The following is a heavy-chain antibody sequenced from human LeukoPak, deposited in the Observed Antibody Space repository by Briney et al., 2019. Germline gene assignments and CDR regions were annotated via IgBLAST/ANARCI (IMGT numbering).Heavy chain of an antibody. D-gene: IGHD2/OR15-2a*01. V-gene: IGHV4-39*01. J-gene: IGHJ4*02. Sequence: PSETLSLTCTVSGGSIGNSGYCWGWLRPPPGEGLEYIGSVYDNGDTSYSPSLKSRVTISVETSKNQFSLRLSSVPTADTAVYFCTRRLLIVAGPAYFDYWGQGTLVTVSS. CDR3: TRRLLIVAGPAYFDY. CDR1: GGSIGNSGYC. CDR2: VYDNGDT.